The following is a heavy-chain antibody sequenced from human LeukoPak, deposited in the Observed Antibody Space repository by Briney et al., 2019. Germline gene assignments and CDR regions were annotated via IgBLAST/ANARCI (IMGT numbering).Heavy chain of an antibody. CDR1: GGTFSSYA. D-gene: IGHD3-22*01. CDR3: ARVSYYYDSSGYYLPFDY. J-gene: IGHJ4*02. CDR2: ISAYNGNT. Sequence: ASVKVSCKASGGTFSSYAISWVRQAPGQGLEWMGWISAYNGNTNYAQKLQGRVTMTTDTSTSTAYMELRSLRSDDTAVYYCARVSYYYDSSGYYLPFDYWGQGTLVTVSS. V-gene: IGHV1-18*01.